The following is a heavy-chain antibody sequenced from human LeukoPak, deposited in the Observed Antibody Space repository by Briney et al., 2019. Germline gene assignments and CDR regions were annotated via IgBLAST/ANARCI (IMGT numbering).Heavy chain of an antibody. D-gene: IGHD3-22*01. V-gene: IGHV1-18*01. Sequence: GASVKVSCKASGYTFTSYGISWVRQAPGQGLEWMGWISGYDGDTSFAQKVQGRLTMTIDTSTTTAYMELRSLRFDDTAVYYCARWGPMVMVPLDYWGPGTLVTVSS. J-gene: IGHJ4*02. CDR1: GYTFTSYG. CDR3: ARWGPMVMVPLDY. CDR2: ISGYDGDT.